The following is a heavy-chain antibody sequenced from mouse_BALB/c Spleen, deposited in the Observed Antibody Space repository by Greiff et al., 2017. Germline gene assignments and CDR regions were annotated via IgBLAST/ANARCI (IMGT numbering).Heavy chain of an antibody. Sequence: QVQLKQSGPELVRPGVSVKISCKGSGYTFTDYAMHWVKQSHAKSLEWIGVISTYSGNTNYNQKFKGKATMTVDKPSSTAYMELARLTSEDSAIYYCARSGLAYAMDYWGQGTSVTVSS. V-gene: IGHV1-67*01. J-gene: IGHJ4*01. CDR1: GYTFTDYA. D-gene: IGHD3-1*01. CDR3: ARSGLAYAMDY. CDR2: ISTYSGNT.